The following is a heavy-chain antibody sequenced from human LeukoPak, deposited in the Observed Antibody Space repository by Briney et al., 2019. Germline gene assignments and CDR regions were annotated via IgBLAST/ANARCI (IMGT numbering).Heavy chain of an antibody. CDR1: GGSISSGSSD. J-gene: IGHJ4*02. Sequence: SQSLSLTCTVSGGSISSGSSDWYWIRQPAGKGLERIGHIYTSGSTDKNASLKGRDSISVDKSKNQSSLKLTSVTAADTAVYYCARLKKERFGELFSRLTSTPRYYFDYWGQGTLVTVSS. V-gene: IGHV4-61*09. D-gene: IGHD3-10*01. CDR2: IYTSGST. CDR3: ARLKKERFGELFSRLTSTPRYYFDY.